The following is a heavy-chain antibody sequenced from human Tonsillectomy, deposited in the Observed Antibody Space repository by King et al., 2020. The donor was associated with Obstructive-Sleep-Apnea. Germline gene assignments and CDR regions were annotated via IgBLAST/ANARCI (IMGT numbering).Heavy chain of an antibody. CDR3: AKGYDSSGYVPYY. D-gene: IGHD3-22*01. Sequence: VQLVESGGVFVQPGRSLRLSCAASGFAFDDYAIHWVRQAPWKGLEWVSSFSWICTSIAYADSVKGRFPISRDNAKKSLFLQMNSLRTEDTALYYCAKGYDSSGYVPYYWGQGTLVTVSS. J-gene: IGHJ4*02. V-gene: IGHV3-9*01. CDR1: GFAFDDYA. CDR2: FSWICTSI.